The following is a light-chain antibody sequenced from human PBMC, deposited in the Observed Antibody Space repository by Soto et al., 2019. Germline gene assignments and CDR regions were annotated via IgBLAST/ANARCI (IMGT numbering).Light chain of an antibody. CDR1: SSNTGAGYN. Sequence: QPVLTQPPSVSGAPGQRVTISCTGTSSNTGAGYNVHWYQHLPGTAPKLLIYGNANRPSGVPDRFTGSKSGASASLVITGLQAEDEADYYCQSYDRSLSASVFGGGTKLTVL. CDR3: QSYDRSLSASV. J-gene: IGLJ2*01. CDR2: GNA. V-gene: IGLV1-40*01.